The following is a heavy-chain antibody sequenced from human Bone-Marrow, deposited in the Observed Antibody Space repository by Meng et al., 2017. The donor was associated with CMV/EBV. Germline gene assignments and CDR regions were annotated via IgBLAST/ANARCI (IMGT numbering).Heavy chain of an antibody. V-gene: IGHV3-21*01. J-gene: IGHJ6*02. D-gene: IGHD6-13*01. CDR1: GFTFSSYW. Sequence: GGSLRLSCAASGFTFSSYWMHWVRQAPGKGLEWVSSISSTGTYIYYAESVKGRFTISRDNAKNSLYLQMNSLRAEDTAVYYCAKSWDGMDVWGQGTTVTVSS. CDR2: ISSTGTYI. CDR3: AKSWDGMDV.